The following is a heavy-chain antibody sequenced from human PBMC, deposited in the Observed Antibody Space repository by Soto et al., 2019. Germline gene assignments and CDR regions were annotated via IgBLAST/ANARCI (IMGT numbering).Heavy chain of an antibody. CDR3: GGSWETSHTFAFDF. V-gene: IGHV3-23*01. CDR1: GFTFSSYA. D-gene: IGHD1-26*01. J-gene: IGHJ3*01. CDR2: ISGSGGST. Sequence: EVQLLESGGGLVQPGGSLRLSCAASGFTFSSYAMSWVRRAPGKGLEWVSAISGSGGSTYYADSGKGRFTLSRDNSKNTLYWEMNSLRGKDTGVYYWGGSWETSHTFAFDFGGQGTMFTVSS.